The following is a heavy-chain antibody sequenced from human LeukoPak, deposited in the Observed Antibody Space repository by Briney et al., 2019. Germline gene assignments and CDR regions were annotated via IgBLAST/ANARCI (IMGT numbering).Heavy chain of an antibody. V-gene: IGHV3-21*01. CDR3: ARDPDFSSGWYFDY. CDR2: ISSSSSYI. D-gene: IGHD6-25*01. CDR1: GFTFSSYS. Sequence: GGSLRLSCAASGFTFSSYSMNWVRQAPGKGLEWVSSISSSSSYIYYADSVKGRFIISRDNAKNSLYLQMNSLRAEDTAVYYCARDPDFSSGWYFDYWGQGTLVTVSS. J-gene: IGHJ4*02.